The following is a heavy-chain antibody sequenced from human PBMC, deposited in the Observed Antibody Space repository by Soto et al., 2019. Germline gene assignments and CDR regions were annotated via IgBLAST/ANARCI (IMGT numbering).Heavy chain of an antibody. Sequence: PGGSLRLSCAASGFTFSSYAMHWVRQAPGKGLEWVAVISYDGSNKYYADSVKGRFTISRDNSKNTPYLQMNSLRAEDTAVYYCARDEDHSGSYPGYWGQGTPVTVSS. CDR2: ISYDGSNK. CDR3: ARDEDHSGSYPGY. V-gene: IGHV3-30-3*01. D-gene: IGHD1-26*01. J-gene: IGHJ4*02. CDR1: GFTFSSYA.